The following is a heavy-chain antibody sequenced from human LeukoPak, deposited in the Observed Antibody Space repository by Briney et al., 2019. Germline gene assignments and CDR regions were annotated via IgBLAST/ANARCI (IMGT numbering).Heavy chain of an antibody. CDR3: ARGRRGYFDY. D-gene: IGHD3-10*01. V-gene: IGHV4-59*01. CDR1: GGSISSYY. Sequence: SETLSLTCTVSGGSISSYYWSWIRQPPGKGLEWIGYIYYSGSTNYNPSLKSRVTISVDTSKNQFSLKLSSVTAADTAVYYCARGRRGYFDYWGQGTLVTVSS. J-gene: IGHJ4*02. CDR2: IYYSGST.